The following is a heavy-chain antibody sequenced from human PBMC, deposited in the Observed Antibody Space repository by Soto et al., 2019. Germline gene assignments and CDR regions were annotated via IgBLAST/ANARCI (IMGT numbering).Heavy chain of an antibody. Sequence: SLRLSCAASGFTFSDYYMSWFRQAPGKGLEWVSYISGSASTIHDADSVKGRFTISRDNAKNSLYLQMNSLRAEDTALYYCARLGSIAAAGTPDYWGQGTLVTVSS. CDR2: ISGSASTI. CDR1: GFTFSDYY. D-gene: IGHD6-13*01. V-gene: IGHV3-11*01. J-gene: IGHJ4*02. CDR3: ARLGSIAAAGTPDY.